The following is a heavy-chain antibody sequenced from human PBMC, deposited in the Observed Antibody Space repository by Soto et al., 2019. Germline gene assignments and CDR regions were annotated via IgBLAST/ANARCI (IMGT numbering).Heavy chain of an antibody. Sequence: QVQLQQWGAGLLKPSETLSLTCAVYGGSFSGYYWSWIRQPPGKGLEWIGEINHSGSTNYNPSLKSRVTISVDTSKNQFSLKLSSVTAADTAVYYCARARVPLIVVVVAATRYNYFDYWGQGTLVTVSS. V-gene: IGHV4-34*01. CDR3: ARARVPLIVVVVAATRYNYFDY. CDR2: INHSGST. D-gene: IGHD2-15*01. J-gene: IGHJ4*02. CDR1: GGSFSGYY.